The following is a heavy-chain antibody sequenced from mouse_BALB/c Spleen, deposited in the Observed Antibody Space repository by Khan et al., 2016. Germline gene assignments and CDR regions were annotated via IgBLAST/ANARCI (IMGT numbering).Heavy chain of an antibody. V-gene: IGHV1S135*01. D-gene: IGHD2-1*01. CDR2: IDPYNGVS. CDR3: ARWDGNYVPFAY. CDR1: GYAFTNYN. J-gene: IGHJ3*01. Sequence: VQLQQSGPELVKPGASVKVSCKGSGYAFTNYNMYWVKQSPGKSLEWIGYIDPYNGVSSYNQKFKDKATLTVDESSSTAYMHLNSLTSADSAVYYCARWDGNYVPFAYWGQGTLVTVSA.